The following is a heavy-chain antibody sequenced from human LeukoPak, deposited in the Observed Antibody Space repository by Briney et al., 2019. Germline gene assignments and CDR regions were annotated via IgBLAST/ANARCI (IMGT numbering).Heavy chain of an antibody. J-gene: IGHJ4*02. D-gene: IGHD2-15*01. CDR3: ARGYCSGGSCLYYFDY. V-gene: IGHV3-30*04. CDR1: GFTFSSYA. CDR2: ISYDGSNK. Sequence: GRSLRLSGAASGFTFSSYAMHWVRQAPGKGLEWVAVISYDGSNKYYADSVKGRFTISRDNSKNTLYLQMNSLRAEDTAVYYCARGYCSGGSCLYYFDYWGQGTLVTVSS.